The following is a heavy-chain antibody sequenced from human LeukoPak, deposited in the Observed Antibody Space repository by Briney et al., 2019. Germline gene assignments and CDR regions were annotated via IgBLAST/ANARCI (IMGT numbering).Heavy chain of an antibody. CDR1: GFTFSSYA. V-gene: IGHV3-30*04. CDR2: RSYDGSNK. D-gene: IGHD3-10*01. CDR3: ARSSSYRGPKGAFDI. J-gene: IGHJ3*02. Sequence: GGSLRLSCAASGFTFSSYAMHWVRQAPGKGLEWVAVRSYDGSNKYYADSVKGRFTISRDNSKNTLYLQMNSLRAEDTAVYYCARSSSYRGPKGAFDIWGQGTMVTVSS.